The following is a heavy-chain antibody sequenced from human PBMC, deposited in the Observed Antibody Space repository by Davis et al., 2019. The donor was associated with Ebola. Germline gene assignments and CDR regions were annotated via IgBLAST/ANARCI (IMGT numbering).Heavy chain of an antibody. CDR2: ISPYNGNT. V-gene: IGHV1-18*01. J-gene: IGHJ6*02. CDR3: ARDRDAYSNYYYGMDV. D-gene: IGHD4-11*01. Sequence: ASVPVSCKASGYTFTSYGISWVRQAPGQGLEWMGWISPYNGNTNYAQKLQGRVTMTTDTSTSTAYMELRSLRYDDTAVYYCARDRDAYSNYYYGMDVWGQGTTVTVSS. CDR1: GYTFTSYG.